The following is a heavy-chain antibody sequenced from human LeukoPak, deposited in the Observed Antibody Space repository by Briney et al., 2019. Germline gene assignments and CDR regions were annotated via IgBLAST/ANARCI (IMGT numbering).Heavy chain of an antibody. CDR3: AKDRYYVSSGPTPFDY. D-gene: IGHD3-22*01. J-gene: IGHJ4*02. CDR2: ISGSGGST. V-gene: IGHV3-23*01. Sequence: GGSLRLSCAASGFTFSSYAMSWVRQAPGKGLEWVSAISGSGGSTYYADSVKGRFTISRDNSKNTLYLQMNSLRAEDTAVYYCAKDRYYVSSGPTPFDYWGQGTLVTVSS. CDR1: GFTFSSYA.